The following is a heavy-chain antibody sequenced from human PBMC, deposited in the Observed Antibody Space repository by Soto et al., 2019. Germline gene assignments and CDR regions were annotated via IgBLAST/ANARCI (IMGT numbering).Heavy chain of an antibody. CDR3: ASPAVNDLDADSSAFDI. V-gene: IGHV1-69*02. CDR1: GGTFSSQT. J-gene: IGHJ3*02. Sequence: QVQLVQSGAEVKEPGSSVKVSCKVSGGTFSSQTINWVRQVPGQGLEWMGSVIPIIGEGKYAQSFLGRVTIPAKRSTSTAYRELRSLRSEDTAVYYCASPAVNDLDADSSAFDIWGQGTMVTVSS. D-gene: IGHD1-1*01. CDR2: VIPIIGEG.